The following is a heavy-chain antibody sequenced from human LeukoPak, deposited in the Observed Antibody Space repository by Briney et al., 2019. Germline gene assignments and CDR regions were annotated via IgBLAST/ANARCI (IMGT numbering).Heavy chain of an antibody. CDR1: GFTFSSYA. CDR3: AKARYCSSASCYRSPFYYYGMDV. Sequence: GGSLRLSCAASGFTFSSYAMSWVRQAPGKGLEWVSAISGSGGSTYYADSVKGRFTISRDNSKNTLYLQMNSLRAEHTAVYYCAKARYCSSASCYRSPFYYYGMDVWGQGTTVTVSS. J-gene: IGHJ6*02. CDR2: ISGSGGST. D-gene: IGHD2-2*02. V-gene: IGHV3-23*01.